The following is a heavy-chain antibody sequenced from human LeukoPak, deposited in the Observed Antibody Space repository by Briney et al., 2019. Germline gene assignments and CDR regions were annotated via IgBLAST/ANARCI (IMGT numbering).Heavy chain of an antibody. Sequence: PGGSLRLSCAASGFTFSSYGMSWVRQAPGKGLEWVSGISGSGGSTYSADSVKGRFTISRDNSKNTLYLQMNSLRVEDTAVYYCAKRRGDLGGSFDIWGQGTMVTVSS. CDR3: AKRRGDLGGSFDI. V-gene: IGHV3-23*01. CDR2: ISGSGGST. J-gene: IGHJ3*02. D-gene: IGHD2-15*01. CDR1: GFTFSSYG.